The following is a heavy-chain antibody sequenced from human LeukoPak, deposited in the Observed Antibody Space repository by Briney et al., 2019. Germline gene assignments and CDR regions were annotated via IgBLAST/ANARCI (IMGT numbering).Heavy chain of an antibody. CDR3: ARDYVVRGVEGD. Sequence: ASVKVSCKASGYTFTGYYMHWVRQAPGQGLEWMGRINPNSGGTNYAQKFQGRVTMTRDTSISTAYMELSRLRSDDTAVYYCARDYVVRGVEGDWGQGTLVTVSS. CDR1: GYTFTGYY. D-gene: IGHD3-10*01. V-gene: IGHV1-2*06. CDR2: INPNSGGT. J-gene: IGHJ4*02.